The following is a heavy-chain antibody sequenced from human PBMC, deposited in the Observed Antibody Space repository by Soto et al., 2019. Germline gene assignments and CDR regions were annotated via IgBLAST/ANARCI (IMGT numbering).Heavy chain of an antibody. CDR2: ISYDGSNK. V-gene: IGHV3-30-3*01. J-gene: IGHJ4*02. CDR1: GFTFSSYA. Sequence: GGSLRLSCAASGFTFSSYAMHWVRQAPGKGLEWVAVISYDGSNKYYADSVKGRFTISRDNSKNTLYLQMNSLRAEDTAVYYCARVPDLITMVRGGYWGQGTLVTVSS. CDR3: ARVPDLITMVRGGY. D-gene: IGHD3-10*01.